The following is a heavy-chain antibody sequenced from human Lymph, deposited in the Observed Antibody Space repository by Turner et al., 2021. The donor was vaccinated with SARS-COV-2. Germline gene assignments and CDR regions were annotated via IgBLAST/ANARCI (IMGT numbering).Heavy chain of an antibody. V-gene: IGHV1-8*01. D-gene: IGHD3-9*01. CDR3: ARAAQLTVWFDP. J-gene: IGHJ5*02. CDR2: MNPNSGNT. CDR1: GYTFTSYD. Sequence: QVQLVQSGAEVKKPGASVTVSCKASGYTFTSYDINWVRQATGQGLEWMGRMNPNSGNTGYAQKFQGIVTMTRNTSISTAYIELSSLRSEDTAVYYCARAAQLTVWFDPWGQGTLVTVSS.